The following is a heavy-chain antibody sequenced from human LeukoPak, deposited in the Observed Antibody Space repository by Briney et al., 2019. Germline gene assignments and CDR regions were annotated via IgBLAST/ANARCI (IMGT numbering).Heavy chain of an antibody. J-gene: IGHJ3*02. CDR1: GYTFTTYA. D-gene: IGHD3-22*01. Sequence: ASVKVSCKASGYTFTTYAMHWVRQAPGQRLEWMGWINAGNGNTKYSQKFQERVTITRDMSTSTAYMELSSLRSEDTAVYYCAADPYYYDSSGYSELGAFDIWGQGTMVTVSS. V-gene: IGHV1-3*01. CDR2: INAGNGNT. CDR3: AADPYYYDSSGYSELGAFDI.